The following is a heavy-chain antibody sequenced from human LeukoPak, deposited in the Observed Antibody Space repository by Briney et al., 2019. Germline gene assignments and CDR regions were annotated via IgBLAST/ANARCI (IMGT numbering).Heavy chain of an antibody. CDR2: ISYDGSNK. CDR3: AKDPGAYNWNYFDY. Sequence: GGSLRLSCAASGFSVSGHYMSWVRQAPGKRLEWVAVISYDGSNKYYADSVMGRFTISRDNSKNTLYLQMNSLRAEDTAVYYCAKDPGAYNWNYFDYWGQGTLVTVSS. D-gene: IGHD1-20*01. V-gene: IGHV3-30*18. J-gene: IGHJ4*02. CDR1: GFSVSGHY.